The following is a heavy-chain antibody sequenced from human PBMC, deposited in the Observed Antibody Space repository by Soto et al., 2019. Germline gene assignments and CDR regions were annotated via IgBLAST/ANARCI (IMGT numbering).Heavy chain of an antibody. V-gene: IGHV1-8*01. D-gene: IGHD6-13*01. Sequence: ASVKVSCKASGYTFTSYDINWVRQATGQGLEWMGWMNPNSGNTGYAQKFQDRVTMTRNTSISTAYMELSSLRSEDTAVYYCARDSIAAAGNAYYYGMDVWGQGTTVTVSS. CDR3: ARDSIAAAGNAYYYGMDV. CDR2: MNPNSGNT. CDR1: GYTFTSYD. J-gene: IGHJ6*02.